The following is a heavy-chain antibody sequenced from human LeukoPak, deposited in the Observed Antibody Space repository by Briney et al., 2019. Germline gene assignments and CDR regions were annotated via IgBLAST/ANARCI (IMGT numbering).Heavy chain of an antibody. J-gene: IGHJ4*02. CDR1: GFTFSSYS. CDR3: AKDSEYSSSSGVDY. V-gene: IGHV3-21*01. Sequence: GGSLRLSCAASGFTFSSYSMNWVRQAPGKGLEWVSSISSSSSYIYYADSVKGRFTISRDNSKNTLYLQMNSLRAEDTAVYYCAKDSEYSSSSGVDYWGQGTLVTVSS. CDR2: ISSSSSYI. D-gene: IGHD6-6*01.